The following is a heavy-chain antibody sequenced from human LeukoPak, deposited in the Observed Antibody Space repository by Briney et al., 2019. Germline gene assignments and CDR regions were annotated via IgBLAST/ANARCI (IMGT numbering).Heavy chain of an antibody. D-gene: IGHD4-17*01. CDR3: TKDPNGDYIGAFDP. V-gene: IGHV3-23*01. J-gene: IGHJ5*02. CDR1: GFSFSSFA. CDR2: ITGGHYAT. Sequence: GGSLRPSCAASGFSFSSFAMTWVRQALGKGLEWVSSITGGHYATYNTDSVKGRFTISRDNAKNTLYLQMNSLRADDTAIYYCTKDPNGDYIGAFDPWGQGTLVTVSS.